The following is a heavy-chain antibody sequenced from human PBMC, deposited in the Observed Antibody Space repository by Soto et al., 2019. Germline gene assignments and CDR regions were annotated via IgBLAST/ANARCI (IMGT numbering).Heavy chain of an antibody. Sequence: EVELVESGGGLVQPGGSLTLSFSASGFSFSSKWMTWVRQAPGKGLQWVANIKPDGSETYYLDSVKGRFTISRDNTKNSLYLQMNGLRAEEAALYFCATDLNWENYWGQGTLVTVSS. V-gene: IGHV3-7*01. J-gene: IGHJ4*02. CDR3: ATDLNWENY. CDR2: IKPDGSET. CDR1: GFSFSSKW. D-gene: IGHD1-1*01.